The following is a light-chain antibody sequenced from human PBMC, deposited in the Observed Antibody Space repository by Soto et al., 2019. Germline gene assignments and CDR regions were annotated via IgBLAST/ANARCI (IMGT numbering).Light chain of an antibody. CDR1: SSNIGADFD. CDR3: QSYDRSLTGV. CDR2: GNT. Sequence: QSVLSQPPSVSGAPGQRITISCTGSSSNIGADFDVYWYQQLPGAAPKLLIYGNTNRPSGVPDRFSGSKSGTSASLAITGLQAGDVADYYCQSYDRSLTGVFGTGTNVTVL. J-gene: IGLJ1*01. V-gene: IGLV1-40*01.